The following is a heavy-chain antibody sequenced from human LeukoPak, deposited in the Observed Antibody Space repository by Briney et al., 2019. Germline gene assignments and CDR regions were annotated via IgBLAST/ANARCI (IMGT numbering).Heavy chain of an antibody. Sequence: GGSLRLSCAASGFTFSNAWMSWVRQAPGKGLEWVGRIKSKTDGGTTDYAAPVKGRFTISRDDSKNTLYLQMNSLKTEDTAVYYCTAAIYDDFWSGYPKTDYWGQGTLVTVSS. J-gene: IGHJ4*02. D-gene: IGHD3-3*01. V-gene: IGHV3-15*01. CDR3: TAAIYDDFWSGYPKTDY. CDR1: GFTFSNAW. CDR2: IKSKTDGGTT.